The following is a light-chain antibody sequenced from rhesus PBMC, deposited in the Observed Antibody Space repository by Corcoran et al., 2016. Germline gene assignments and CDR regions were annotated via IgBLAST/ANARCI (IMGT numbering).Light chain of an antibody. Sequence: QVILTQSPATLSLSPGERATLSCRASQSVSSYLAWYQQKPWQAPRLILYGASSRSTGIPDRFSGSGSGTDFTLTIRSLEHEDVGVYHCYQHNSGYSLGQGTKVEIK. V-gene: IGKV3-10*01. CDR2: GAS. CDR3: YQHNSGYS. CDR1: QSVSSY. J-gene: IGKJ2*01.